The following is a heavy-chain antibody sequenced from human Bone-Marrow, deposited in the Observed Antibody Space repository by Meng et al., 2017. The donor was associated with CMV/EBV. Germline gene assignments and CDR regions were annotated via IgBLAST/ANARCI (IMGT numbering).Heavy chain of an antibody. J-gene: IGHJ4*02. CDR3: AKATWQAVAGTGLFFDY. V-gene: IGHV3-21*04. D-gene: IGHD6-19*01. CDR2: ISSSSSYI. CDR1: GGSISSYY. Sequence: ETLSLTCTVSGGSISSYYWSWIRQPPGKGLEWVSSISSSSSYIYYADSVKGRFTISRDNAKNSLYLQMNSLRAEDMALYYCAKATWQAVAGTGLFFDYWGQGTLVTVSS.